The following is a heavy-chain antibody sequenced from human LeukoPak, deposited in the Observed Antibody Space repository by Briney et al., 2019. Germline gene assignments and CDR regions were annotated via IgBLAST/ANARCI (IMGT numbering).Heavy chain of an antibody. Sequence: SGPTLVNPTQTLTLTCTSSRFSLNTSGMCVSWIRKPPGNPVEGLARNDWDDEKYYSTSLKTRLTISKDASKNQVVLTMTNMGPVDTATYYCARWSMGAPIDYWGQGTLVTVFS. V-gene: IGHV2-70*11. CDR1: RFSLNTSGMC. J-gene: IGHJ4*02. D-gene: IGHD3-16*01. CDR3: ARWSMGAPIDY. CDR2: NDWDDEK.